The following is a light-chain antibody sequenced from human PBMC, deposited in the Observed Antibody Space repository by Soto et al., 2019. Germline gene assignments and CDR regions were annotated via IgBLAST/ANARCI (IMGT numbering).Light chain of an antibody. CDR2: DVS. CDR1: SSDVGGYNY. Sequence: QSALTQPASVSGSPGQSITISCTGTSSDVGGYNYVSWYQQHPGKAPKLMIYDVSHRPSGASDRFSGSKSGNTASLTISGLQAEDEADYFCSSYTSSSTYVFGAGTKLTVL. V-gene: IGLV2-14*03. CDR3: SSYTSSSTYV. J-gene: IGLJ1*01.